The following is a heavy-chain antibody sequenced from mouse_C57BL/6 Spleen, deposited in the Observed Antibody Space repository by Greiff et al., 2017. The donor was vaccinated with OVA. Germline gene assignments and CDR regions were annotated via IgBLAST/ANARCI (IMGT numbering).Heavy chain of an antibody. D-gene: IGHD1-1*01. CDR3: AREGLLLLRSLHY. CDR1: GYAFRSSW. Sequence: QVQLKESGPELVKPGASVKISCKASGYAFRSSWMNWVKQRPGKGLEWIGRIYPGDGDTNYNGKFKGKATLTADKSSSTAYMQLSSLTSEDSAVYFCAREGLLLLRSLHYSGQRTTLTVSS. V-gene: IGHV1-82*01. CDR2: IYPGDGDT. J-gene: IGHJ2*01.